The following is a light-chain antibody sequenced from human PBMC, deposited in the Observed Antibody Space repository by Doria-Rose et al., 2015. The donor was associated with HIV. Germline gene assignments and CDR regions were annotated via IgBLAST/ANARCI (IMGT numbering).Light chain of an antibody. J-gene: IGKJ1*01. V-gene: IGKV1-39*01. CDR1: QTVSTY. CDR2: VAS. Sequence: TQSPSFLSASIGDRVTITCRASQTVSTYLNWFQQEPGKAPKLLIYVASRLQSGVPSRFSGSGSGTDFTLTISGLQPGDFATYYCQQTYSSPPWTFGQGTKVEMK. CDR3: QQTYSSPPWT.